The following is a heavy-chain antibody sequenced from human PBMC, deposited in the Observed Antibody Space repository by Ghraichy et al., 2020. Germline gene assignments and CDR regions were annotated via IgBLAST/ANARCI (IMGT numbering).Heavy chain of an antibody. CDR3: ARTPANYYGSGSSYAFDI. V-gene: IGHV4-31*03. Sequence: SLNISCTVSGGSISSGGYYWSWIRQHPGKGLEWIGHIYYSGSTYYNPSLKSRVTISVDTSKNQFSLKLSSVTAADTAVYYCARTPANYYGSGSSYAFDIWGQGTMVTVSS. CDR2: IYYSGST. D-gene: IGHD3-10*01. J-gene: IGHJ3*02. CDR1: GGSISSGGYY.